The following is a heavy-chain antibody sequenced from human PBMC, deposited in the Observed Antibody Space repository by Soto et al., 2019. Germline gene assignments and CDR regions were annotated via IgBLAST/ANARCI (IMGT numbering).Heavy chain of an antibody. Sequence: QVQLQESGPGLVKPSQTLSLTCTVSGGSISSGGYYWTWIRQHPGKGLEWIGYNYYSGITYHNPSLKSRVTISLDTSKNQFSLKLSSVTAAETAVYYCARGSSIAGLYYGMDVWGQGTTVTVSS. J-gene: IGHJ6*02. CDR3: ARGSSIAGLYYGMDV. V-gene: IGHV4-31*03. CDR2: NYYSGIT. D-gene: IGHD6-6*01. CDR1: GGSISSGGYY.